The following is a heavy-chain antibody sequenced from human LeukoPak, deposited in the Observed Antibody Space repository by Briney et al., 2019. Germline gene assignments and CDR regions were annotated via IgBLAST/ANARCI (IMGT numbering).Heavy chain of an antibody. Sequence: ASVKVSCKASGYXFTGYYIHWVRQAPGQGLEWMGWINPNNGGTNFAQKFQGRVSLTRDTSISTAYMELSRLTSDDTAVYYCARDHNWGPDYWGQGTLVSVSS. J-gene: IGHJ4*02. CDR1: GYXFTGYY. D-gene: IGHD7-27*01. V-gene: IGHV1-2*02. CDR2: INPNNGGT. CDR3: ARDHNWGPDY.